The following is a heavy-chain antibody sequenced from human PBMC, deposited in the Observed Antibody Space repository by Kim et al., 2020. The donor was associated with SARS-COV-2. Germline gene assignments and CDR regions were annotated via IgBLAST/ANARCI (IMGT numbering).Heavy chain of an antibody. CDR3: TRVPVTSLSFCESFD. J-gene: IGHJ3*02. V-gene: IGHV3-73*01. CDR2: IRSKANRYAT. D-gene: IGHD3-16*02. Sequence: GGSLRLSCAASGFIFSGYAMHWVRQASGKGLEWVGGIRSKANRYATAYAASVKGRFTISRDDSNTTTYLQMNSLKTEDTAVYYCTRVPVTSLSFCESFD. CDR1: GFIFSGYA.